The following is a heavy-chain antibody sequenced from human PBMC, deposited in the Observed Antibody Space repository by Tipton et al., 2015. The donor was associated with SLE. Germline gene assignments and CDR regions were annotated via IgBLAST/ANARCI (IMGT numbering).Heavy chain of an antibody. Sequence: TLSLTCTVPGYSISSGYYWGWIRQPPGKGLEWIGSIYHSGSTYYNPSLKSRVTISVDTSKNQFSRKLSSVTAADTAVYYCARDYSRYSGSSAAFDIWGQGTMVTVSS. CDR1: GYSISSGYY. CDR3: ARDYSRYSGSSAAFDI. CDR2: IYHSGST. V-gene: IGHV4-38-2*02. J-gene: IGHJ3*02. D-gene: IGHD1-26*01.